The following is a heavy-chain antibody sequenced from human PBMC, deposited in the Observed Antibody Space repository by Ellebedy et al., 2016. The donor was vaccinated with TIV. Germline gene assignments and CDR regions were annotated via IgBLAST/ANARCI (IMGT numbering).Heavy chain of an antibody. D-gene: IGHD6-6*01. J-gene: IGHJ4*02. CDR3: ARMLSYTSSSFSSFDS. V-gene: IGHV3-74*01. Sequence: GGSLRLSCAASGFTFRSYWMHRVRQVPGTGLVWVSRISPDGISTAYADSVKGRFTISRDNAKNTLSLQMYSLRAGDTAVYYCARMLSYTSSSFSSFDSWGQGTLVTVSS. CDR1: GFTFRSYW. CDR2: ISPDGIST.